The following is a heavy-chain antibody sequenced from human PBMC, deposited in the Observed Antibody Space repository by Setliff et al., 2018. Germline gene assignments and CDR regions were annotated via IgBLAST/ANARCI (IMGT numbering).Heavy chain of an antibody. CDR2: LIGSGIST. Sequence: GGSLRLSCAASGFSFSSYAMSWVRQAPGKGLEWVSTLIGSGISTYYADSVQGRVTISRDNHKNTLHLQMNSLRVEDTAIYYCAKSPHDFWSGRVFFDYWGQGMLVTVSS. CDR3: AKSPHDFWSGRVFFDY. V-gene: IGHV3-23*01. CDR1: GFSFSSYA. J-gene: IGHJ4*01. D-gene: IGHD3-3*01.